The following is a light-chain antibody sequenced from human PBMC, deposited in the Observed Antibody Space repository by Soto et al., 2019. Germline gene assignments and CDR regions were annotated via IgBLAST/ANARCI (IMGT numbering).Light chain of an antibody. CDR3: ISYKSSSTWL. V-gene: IGLV2-14*01. CDR2: EVS. Sequence: QSALTQPASVSGSPGQSITISCTGTSSDVGGYIYVSWYQQHPGKAPKLMIYEVSNRPSGVSDRFSGSRSGNTASLTISGLQAEDESDYYCISYKSSSTWLFGGGTQLTVL. CDR1: SSDVGGYIY. J-gene: IGLJ3*02.